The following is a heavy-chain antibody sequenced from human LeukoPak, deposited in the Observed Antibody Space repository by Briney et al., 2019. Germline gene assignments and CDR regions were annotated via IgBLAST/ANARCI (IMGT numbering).Heavy chain of an antibody. CDR3: ARDYYDTSGYYPWNY. CDR1: GFTFSSYA. J-gene: IGHJ4*02. Sequence: PGRSLRLSCAASGFTFSSYAMHWVRQAPGKGLEWVAVLSYDGVNKYYADSVKGRFTISRDNSKNTLYLQMNSLRDEDTAVYYCARDYYDTSGYYPWNYWGQGTLVTVSS. D-gene: IGHD3-22*01. CDR2: LSYDGVNK. V-gene: IGHV3-30*04.